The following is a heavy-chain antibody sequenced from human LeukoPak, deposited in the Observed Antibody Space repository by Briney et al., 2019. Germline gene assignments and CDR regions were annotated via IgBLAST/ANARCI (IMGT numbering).Heavy chain of an antibody. D-gene: IGHD2-21*01. Sequence: GGSLRLSCAASGFTFSDFYISWVRQAPGKGLEWVSVIYRGGSTYYADSVKGRFTISRDSSKNTLYLQMNSLRAGDAAVYYCAKAPVTTCRGAYCYPFDYWSQGTLVTVSS. CDR1: GFTFSDFY. CDR2: IYRGGST. CDR3: AKAPVTTCRGAYCYPFDY. J-gene: IGHJ4*02. V-gene: IGHV3-53*01.